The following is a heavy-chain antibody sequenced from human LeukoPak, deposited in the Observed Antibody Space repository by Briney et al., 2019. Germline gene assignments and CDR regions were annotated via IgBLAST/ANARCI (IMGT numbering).Heavy chain of an antibody. J-gene: IGHJ4*02. CDR2: ISGSGGSP. CDR1: GFTFSSYA. CDR3: AKGHPLTYYDRSGYLDY. D-gene: IGHD3-22*01. V-gene: IGHV3-23*01. Sequence: PGGSLRLSCAASGFTFSSYAMSWVRQAPGKGLEWVSTISGSGGSPYYADSVKGRFTISRDNSKNTLYLQMNSLRAEDTAVYYCAKGHPLTYYDRSGYLDYWGQGTLVTVSS.